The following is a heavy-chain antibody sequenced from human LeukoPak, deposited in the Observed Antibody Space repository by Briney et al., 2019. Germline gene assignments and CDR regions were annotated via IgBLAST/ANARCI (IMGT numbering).Heavy chain of an antibody. J-gene: IGHJ4*02. CDR3: ARGMDTSMGSPFDY. Sequence: GESLKISCKGSGYSFTTYWIGWMRQMPGKGLEWMGVIYPSDSDIKYSPSFQGQVIISVDKSISTAYLRWDGLKASDTAIYYCARGMDTSMGSPFDYWGQGTLVTVSS. D-gene: IGHD5-18*01. V-gene: IGHV5-51*01. CDR2: IYPSDSDI. CDR1: GYSFTTYW.